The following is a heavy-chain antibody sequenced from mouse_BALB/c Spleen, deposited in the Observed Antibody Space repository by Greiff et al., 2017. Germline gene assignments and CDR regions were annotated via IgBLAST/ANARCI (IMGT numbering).Heavy chain of an antibody. CDR2: ISSGGST. V-gene: IGHV5-6-5*01. Sequence: EVNVVESGGGLVKPGGSLKLSCAASGFTFSSYAMSWVRQTPEKRLEWVASISSGGSTYYPDSVKGRFTISRDNARNILYLQMSSLRSEDTAMYYCARGGYDYFDYWGQGTTLTVSS. CDR3: ARGGYDYFDY. J-gene: IGHJ2*01. D-gene: IGHD2-3*01. CDR1: GFTFSSYA.